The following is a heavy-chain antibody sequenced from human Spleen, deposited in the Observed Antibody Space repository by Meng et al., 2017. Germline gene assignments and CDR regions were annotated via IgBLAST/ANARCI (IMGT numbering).Heavy chain of an antibody. J-gene: IGHJ3*02. Sequence: ASVKVSCKASGYTFTSYDINWVRQATGQGLEWMGWMNPNSGNTGYAQKFQGRVTITRNTSISTAYMELSSLRSEDTAVYYCARSGGDYYDSSGNYYVIDAFDIWGQGTLVTVSS. CDR1: GYTFTSYD. V-gene: IGHV1-8*03. CDR3: ARSGGDYYDSSGNYYVIDAFDI. D-gene: IGHD3-22*01. CDR2: MNPNSGNT.